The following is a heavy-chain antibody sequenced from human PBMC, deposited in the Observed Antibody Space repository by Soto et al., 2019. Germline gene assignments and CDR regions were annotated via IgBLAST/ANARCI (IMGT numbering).Heavy chain of an antibody. CDR3: GRRGTSGSVGLDY. V-gene: IGHV3-72*01. Sequence: EAQLVESGGGLVQPGGSLRLSCAVSGFTFSDHYMDWVRQAPGKGLEWAGRIRNRANSYTTEYAASVKGRFTISRDDSKNSLYLQMNSLKTEDTAMYYCGRRGTSGSVGLDYWGQGTLVTVSS. CDR1: GFTFSDHY. CDR2: IRNRANSYTT. J-gene: IGHJ4*02. D-gene: IGHD1-26*01.